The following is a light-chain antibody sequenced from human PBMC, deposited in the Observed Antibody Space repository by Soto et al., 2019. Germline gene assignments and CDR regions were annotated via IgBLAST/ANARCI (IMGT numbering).Light chain of an antibody. CDR2: SHS. V-gene: IGLV1-44*01. CDR1: SSNIGANT. CDR3: AAWDASLNGYV. Sequence: QSVLTQPPSASGTPGQRVAFSCSGSSSNIGANTVSWYQQLPGAAPKLLIYSHSQRPSGVPDRFSGSKSGTSASLAISGLQSDDEADYYCAAWDASLNGYVFGTWTKLTVL. J-gene: IGLJ1*01.